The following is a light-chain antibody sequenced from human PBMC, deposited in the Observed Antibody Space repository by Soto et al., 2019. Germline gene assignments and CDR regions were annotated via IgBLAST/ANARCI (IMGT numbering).Light chain of an antibody. V-gene: IGLV2-14*01. Sequence: QSALTQPASVSGSPGQSITISCTGTSSDVGAYNYVSWYQQLPGTAPKLMIYEVTNRPSGVSNRFSGSKSGNTASLTISGLQPEDEADYYCSSYTTTSTLVVFGTGTKLTVL. CDR1: SSDVGAYNY. J-gene: IGLJ1*01. CDR3: SSYTTTSTLVV. CDR2: EVT.